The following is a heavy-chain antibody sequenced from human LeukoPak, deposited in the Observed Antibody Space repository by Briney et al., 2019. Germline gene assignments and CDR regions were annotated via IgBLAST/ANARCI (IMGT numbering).Heavy chain of an antibody. CDR3: AAPLGDRVGGTAFYC. V-gene: IGHV5-51*01. J-gene: IGHJ4*02. CDR1: GYSFTSYR. Sequence: RGESLKISCQAPGYSFTSYRIGWVRQMQGKGLGWMGIIYPGDSDSRYCAAFQGQVTISAGKSISTAYLQWSSLKASDTAMYYCAAPLGDRVGGTAFYCWGQGPLVAVSS. D-gene: IGHD5-12*01. CDR2: IYPGDSDS.